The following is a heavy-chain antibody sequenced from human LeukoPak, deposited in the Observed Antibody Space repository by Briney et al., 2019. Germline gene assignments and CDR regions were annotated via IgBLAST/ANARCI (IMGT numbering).Heavy chain of an antibody. V-gene: IGHV4-59*01. D-gene: IGHD4-17*01. CDR2: IYYSGST. Sequence: SETLSLTCTVSGGSISSYYWSWIRQPPGKGLEWIGYIYYSGSTNYNPSLKSRVTISVDTSKNQFSLKLSSVTAADTAVYYCARESRAYGLAFDIWGQGTMVTVSS. CDR3: ARESRAYGLAFDI. J-gene: IGHJ3*02. CDR1: GGSISSYY.